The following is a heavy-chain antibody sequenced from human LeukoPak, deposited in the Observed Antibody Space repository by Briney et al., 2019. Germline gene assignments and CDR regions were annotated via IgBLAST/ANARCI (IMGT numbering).Heavy chain of an antibody. J-gene: IGHJ4*02. CDR3: ARDDVVVVAAN. CDR2: INTNSGGT. V-gene: IGHV1-2*02. D-gene: IGHD2-15*01. Sequence: ASVKVSCKASVYTFTGYYMHWVRQAPGQGLEGRGWINTNSGGTNYAQKFQGRVTMTREKSISTAYMELSRLRSDATAVYSCARDDVVVVAANWGKGPLVTVSS. CDR1: VYTFTGYY.